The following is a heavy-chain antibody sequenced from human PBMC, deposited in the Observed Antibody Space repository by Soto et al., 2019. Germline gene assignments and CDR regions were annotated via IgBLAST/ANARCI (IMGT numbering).Heavy chain of an antibody. Sequence: EVQLVESGGGLVQPGRSLRLACATSGFNFAAYAMHWVRQAPGTGLEWVSGIGWTGGAIGDADSVTGRFIISRDNAQNSLYLQMNSLRPEDTALYYCVKDIAPGEVPLYYFDLWGQGTLVTVSS. J-gene: IGHJ4*02. CDR3: VKDIAPGEVPLYYFDL. D-gene: IGHD3-10*01. CDR1: GFNFAAYA. CDR2: IGWTGGAI. V-gene: IGHV3-9*01.